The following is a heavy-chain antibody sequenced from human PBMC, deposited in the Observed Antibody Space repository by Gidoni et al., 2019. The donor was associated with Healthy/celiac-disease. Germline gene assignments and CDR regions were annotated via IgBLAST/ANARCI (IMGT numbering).Heavy chain of an antibody. CDR2: RSYDGSNK. Sequence: QVQLVESGGGVVQPGRSLRLSCSASGFTFISYAMHWVRQAPGKGLEWVAVRSYDGSNKYYADSVKGRFTISRDNSKNTLYLQMNSLRAEDTAVYYCASGWSTVTTGNYHYYYGMDVWGQGTTVTVSS. CDR1: GFTFISYA. CDR3: ASGWSTVTTGNYHYYYGMDV. J-gene: IGHJ6*02. V-gene: IGHV3-30-3*01. D-gene: IGHD4-17*01.